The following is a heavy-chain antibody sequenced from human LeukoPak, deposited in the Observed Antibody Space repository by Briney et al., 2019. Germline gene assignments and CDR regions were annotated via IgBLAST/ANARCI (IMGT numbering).Heavy chain of an antibody. CDR2: IYSGGST. Sequence: GGSLRLSCAASGFTFSSYWMHWVRQAPGKGLEWVSVIYSGGSTYYADSVKGRFTISRDNSKNTLYLQMNSLRAEDTAVYYCAGEGRWLDDYDYWGQGTLVTVSS. V-gene: IGHV3-53*01. D-gene: IGHD4-23*01. CDR1: GFTFSSYW. J-gene: IGHJ4*02. CDR3: AGEGRWLDDYDY.